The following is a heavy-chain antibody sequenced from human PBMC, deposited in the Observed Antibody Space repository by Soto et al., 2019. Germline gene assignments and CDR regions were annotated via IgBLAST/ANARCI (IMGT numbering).Heavy chain of an antibody. CDR2: IIPILGIA. J-gene: IGHJ3*02. CDR3: ARMDIVATNAAFDI. V-gene: IGHV1-69*02. Sequence: QVQLVQSGAEVKKPGSSVKVSCKASGGTFSSYTISWVRQAPGQGLEWMGRIIPILGIANYAQKFQGRVTITADKSTSTAYMELSSLRSEDTAVYYCARMDIVATNAAFDIWGQGTMVTVSS. D-gene: IGHD5-12*01. CDR1: GGTFSSYT.